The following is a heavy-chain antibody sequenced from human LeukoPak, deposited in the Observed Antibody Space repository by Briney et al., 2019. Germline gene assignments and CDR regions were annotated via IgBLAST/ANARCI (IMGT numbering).Heavy chain of an antibody. CDR1: GFTFSSYA. Sequence: GGSLRLSCAASGFTFSSYAMSWVRQAPGKGLEWVPAISGSGGSTYYADSVKGRFTISRDNAKNSLYLQMNRLRAEDRAVNYCARGDRIAARPPRDYWGQGTLVTVSS. J-gene: IGHJ4*02. D-gene: IGHD6-6*01. CDR3: ARGDRIAARPPRDY. V-gene: IGHV3-23*01. CDR2: ISGSGGST.